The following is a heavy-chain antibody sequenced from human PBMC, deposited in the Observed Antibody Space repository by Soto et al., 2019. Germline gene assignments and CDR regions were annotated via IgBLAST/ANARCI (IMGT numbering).Heavy chain of an antibody. V-gene: IGHV5-51*01. J-gene: IGHJ6*02. Sequence: PGESLKISCKGSGYSFTSYWIGWVRQMPGKGLEWMGIIYPGDSDTRYSPSFQGQVTISADKSISTAYLQWSSLKASDTAMYYCACLALYGSRSYSARHVSGHGTTVTGSS. CDR3: ACLALYGSRSYSARHV. CDR2: IYPGDSDT. CDR1: GYSFTSYW. D-gene: IGHD3-10*01.